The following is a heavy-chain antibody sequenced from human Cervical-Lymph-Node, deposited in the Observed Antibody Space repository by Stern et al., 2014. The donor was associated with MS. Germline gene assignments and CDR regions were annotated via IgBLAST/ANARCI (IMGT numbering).Heavy chain of an antibody. J-gene: IGHJ4*02. CDR1: GFTFSSYG. Sequence: VQLVESGGAVAQPGRSLRLSCAASGFTFSSYGIHWVRQAPGQGLEWGTVSSYDGNHKDYAASVKGRFTISRDNSKNTLHLQMNSVTPDDTAIYYCARDYEDTSMLFDHWGQGTLVTVSS. CDR3: ARDYEDTSMLFDH. D-gene: IGHD2-8*01. CDR2: SSYDGNHK. V-gene: IGHV3-30*03.